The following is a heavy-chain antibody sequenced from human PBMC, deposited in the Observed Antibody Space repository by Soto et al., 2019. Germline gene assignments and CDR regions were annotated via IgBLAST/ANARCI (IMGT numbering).Heavy chain of an antibody. CDR1: GFTFSSYW. J-gene: IGHJ4*02. V-gene: IGHV3-7*04. D-gene: IGHD3-10*01. CDR3: ARATGADKEDY. Sequence: EVQLVESGGGLVQPGGSLRLSCAASGFTFSSYWMSWVRQAPGKGLEWVANIKEDGSERYYVDSVTGRFTISRDNAKNSLYLQMTSLRAEDTAVYYCARATGADKEDYWGQGTLVTVSS. CDR2: IKEDGSER.